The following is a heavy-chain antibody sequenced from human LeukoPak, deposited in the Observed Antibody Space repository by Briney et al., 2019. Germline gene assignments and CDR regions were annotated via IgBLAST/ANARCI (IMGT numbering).Heavy chain of an antibody. V-gene: IGHV3-21*01. CDR2: ISSSSSYI. CDR1: GFTFSSYS. D-gene: IGHD3-22*01. CDR3: ARMYYYDSSGYFDY. Sequence: TGGSLRLSCAASGFTFSSYSMNWVRQAPGEGLEWVSSISSSSSYIYYADSVKGRFTISRDNSKNTLYLQMNSLRAEDTAVYYCARMYYYDSSGYFDYWGQGTLVTVSS. J-gene: IGHJ4*02.